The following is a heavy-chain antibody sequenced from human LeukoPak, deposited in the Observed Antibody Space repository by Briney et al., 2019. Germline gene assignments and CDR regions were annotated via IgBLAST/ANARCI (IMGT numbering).Heavy chain of an antibody. CDR1: GGSISSYY. V-gene: IGHV4-59*01. Sequence: SETLSLTCTVSGGSISSYYWSWIRQPPGKGLEWIGYIYYSGSTNYNPSLKSRVTISVDTSKNQFSLKLSSVTAADTAVYYCARAGNDYDSSGYYDDYWGQGTLVTVSS. J-gene: IGHJ4*02. CDR2: IYYSGST. CDR3: ARAGNDYDSSGYYDDY. D-gene: IGHD3-22*01.